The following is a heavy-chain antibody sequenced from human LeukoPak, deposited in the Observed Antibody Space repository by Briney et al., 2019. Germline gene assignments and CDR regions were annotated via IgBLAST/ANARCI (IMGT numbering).Heavy chain of an antibody. CDR1: GFTFSSYA. D-gene: IGHD1-26*01. Sequence: GGSLRLSCAASGFTFSSYAMSWVRQAPGKGLEWVSAISGSGGSTHYADSVKGRFTISRDNSKNTLYLQMNSLRAEDTAVYYCAKGIVGATRKINFFDYWGQGTLVTVSS. V-gene: IGHV3-23*01. CDR3: AKGIVGATRKINFFDY. J-gene: IGHJ4*02. CDR2: ISGSGGST.